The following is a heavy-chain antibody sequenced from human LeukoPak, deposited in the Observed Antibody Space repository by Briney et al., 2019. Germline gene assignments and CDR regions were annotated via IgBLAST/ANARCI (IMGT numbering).Heavy chain of an antibody. Sequence: SETLSLTCTVSGGSISSYYWSWIRQPPGKGLEWIGYIYYSGSTNYNPSLKSRVTISVDTSKNQSSLKLSSVTAADTAVYYCARERRGYSGYVIIDYWGQGTLVTVSS. V-gene: IGHV4-59*01. CDR2: IYYSGST. D-gene: IGHD5-12*01. J-gene: IGHJ4*02. CDR1: GGSISSYY. CDR3: ARERRGYSGYVIIDY.